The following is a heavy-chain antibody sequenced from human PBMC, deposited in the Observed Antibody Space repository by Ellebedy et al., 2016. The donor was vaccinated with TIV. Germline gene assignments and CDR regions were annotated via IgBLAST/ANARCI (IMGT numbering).Heavy chain of an antibody. CDR2: LYYSGSA. V-gene: IGHV4-39*07. Sequence: MPSETLSLTCTVSGGSISNSDYYWNWIRQPPGKGLEWIGSLYYSGSAYYNPSLKSRVTVSVDTSKNQFSLNLCSVTAADTAVYYCARDPALPRGRFDTWGQGTLVTFSS. CDR1: GGSISNSDYY. CDR3: ARDPALPRGRFDT. J-gene: IGHJ5*02.